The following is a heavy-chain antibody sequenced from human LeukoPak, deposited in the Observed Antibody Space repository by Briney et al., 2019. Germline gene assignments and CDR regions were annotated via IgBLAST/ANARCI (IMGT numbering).Heavy chain of an antibody. Sequence: ASVKDSCNASGYTFTSYDINWVRQATGEGLEWMGSMNPNSGNTGYAQKFQGRVTMTRNTSISTAYMELSSLRSEDTAVYYCARGRRGSLWFREHRGFDPWGQGTLVTVSS. V-gene: IGHV1-8*01. J-gene: IGHJ5*02. CDR2: MNPNSGNT. D-gene: IGHD3-10*01. CDR3: ARGRRGSLWFREHRGFDP. CDR1: GYTFTSYD.